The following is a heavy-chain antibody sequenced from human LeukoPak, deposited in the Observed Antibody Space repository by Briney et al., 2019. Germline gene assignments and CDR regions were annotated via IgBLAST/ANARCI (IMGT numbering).Heavy chain of an antibody. Sequence: GRSLRLSCAASGFTFTTYSIHWVRQAPGKGLEWVAVISYDESNIYYADSVKGRFTISRDNAKNSLYLQMNSLRAEDTAVYYCARSFLDSDYYYGMDVWGQGTTVTVSS. V-gene: IGHV3-30-3*01. J-gene: IGHJ6*02. CDR3: ARSFLDSDYYYGMDV. CDR2: ISYDESNI. D-gene: IGHD2/OR15-2a*01. CDR1: GFTFTTYS.